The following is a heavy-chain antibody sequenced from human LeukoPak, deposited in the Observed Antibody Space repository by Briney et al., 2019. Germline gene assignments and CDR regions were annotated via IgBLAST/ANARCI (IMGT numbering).Heavy chain of an antibody. D-gene: IGHD6-6*01. CDR1: GFTVSSNY. V-gene: IGHV3-53*04. Sequence: GGSLRLSCAASGFTVSSNYMSWVRQAPGKGLEWVSVIYSGGSTYYADSVKGRFTISRHNSKSTLYLQMNSLRAEDTAVYYCARSPYSSSYYFDYWGQGTLVTVSS. J-gene: IGHJ4*02. CDR2: IYSGGST. CDR3: ARSPYSSSYYFDY.